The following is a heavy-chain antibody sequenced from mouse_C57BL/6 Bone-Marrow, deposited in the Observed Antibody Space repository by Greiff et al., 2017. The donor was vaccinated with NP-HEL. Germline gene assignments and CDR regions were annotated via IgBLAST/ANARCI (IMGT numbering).Heavy chain of an antibody. J-gene: IGHJ3*01. CDR2: IDPSDSYT. Sequence: QVQLQQSGAELVKPGASVKLSCKASGYTFTSYWMQWVKRRPGQGLEWIGEIDPSDSYTNYNQKFKGKATLTVDTSSSTAYMQLSSLTSEDSAVYYCARLGWLPAWFAYWGQGTLVTVSA. V-gene: IGHV1-50*01. D-gene: IGHD2-3*01. CDR1: GYTFTSYW. CDR3: ARLGWLPAWFAY.